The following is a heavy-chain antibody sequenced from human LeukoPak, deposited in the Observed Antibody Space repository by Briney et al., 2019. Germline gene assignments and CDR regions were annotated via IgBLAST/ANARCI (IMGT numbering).Heavy chain of an antibody. J-gene: IGHJ4*02. CDR1: GYTFTGYF. CDR2: INPDIGGT. V-gene: IGHV1-2*02. D-gene: IGHD6-19*01. Sequence: ASVKVSCKASGYTFTGYFMHWLRQAPGQGLEWMGWINPDIGGTNYAQKFQGRVTMTRDTSISTAYMELSSLRSDDTAAYYCARDQAVGGTFSFVPDYWGQGTLVTVSS. CDR3: ARDQAVGGTFSFVPDY.